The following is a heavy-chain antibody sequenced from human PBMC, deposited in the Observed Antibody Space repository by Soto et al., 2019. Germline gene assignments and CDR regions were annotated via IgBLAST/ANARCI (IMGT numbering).Heavy chain of an antibody. V-gene: IGHV3-33*01. CDR2: IWYDRSNK. CDR1: GFTFSSYG. J-gene: IGHJ6*02. CDR3: ARASCSSTSCYALDYYYYGMDV. D-gene: IGHD2-2*01. Sequence: QVQLVESGGGVVQPGRSLRLSCAASGFTFSSYGMHWVRQAPGKGLEWVAVIWYDRSNKYHADSVKGRFTISRDNSKNTLYLQMNSLRAEDTAVYYCARASCSSTSCYALDYYYYGMDVWGQGTTVTVSS.